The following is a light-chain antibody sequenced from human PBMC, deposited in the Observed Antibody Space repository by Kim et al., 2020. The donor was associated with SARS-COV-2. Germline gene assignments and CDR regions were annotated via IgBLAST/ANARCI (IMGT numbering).Light chain of an antibody. J-gene: IGKJ2*01. CDR1: QSVSSN. V-gene: IGKV3-15*01. Sequence: IVMTQSPATLSVSPGERATLSCRASQSVSSNLAWYQQKPGQAPRLLIYGASTRATGIPARFSGSGSGTEFTLTISSLQSEDFAVYYCQQYNNWPPKNTFGQGTKLEF. CDR2: GAS. CDR3: QQYNNWPPKNT.